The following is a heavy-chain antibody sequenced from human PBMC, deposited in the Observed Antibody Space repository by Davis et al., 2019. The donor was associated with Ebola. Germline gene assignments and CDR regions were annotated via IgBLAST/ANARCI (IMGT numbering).Heavy chain of an antibody. Sequence: PGGSLRLSCAASGFTFTAYYMSWIRQAPGKGLVWVSVIYSGGGTNYAHSVKGRFIISRDNSKNTVYLQVNSLRAEDTAVYYCARQYVSGWFLYYGMDVWGPGTTVTVSS. CDR1: GFTFTAYY. CDR3: ARQYVSGWFLYYGMDV. J-gene: IGHJ6*02. CDR2: IYSGGGT. V-gene: IGHV3-66*04. D-gene: IGHD6-19*01.